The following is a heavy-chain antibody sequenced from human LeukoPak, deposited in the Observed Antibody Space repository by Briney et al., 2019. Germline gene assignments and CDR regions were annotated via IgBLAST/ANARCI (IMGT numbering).Heavy chain of an antibody. CDR3: ASGWNDSSGGYYFDY. Sequence: GGSLRVSCVAPGFTFSSYSMNWVRQAPGKGLEWVSYISSSGSTIYYADSVKGRFTISRDSAKNSLYLQMNSLRDEDTAVYYCASGWNDSSGGYYFDYWGQGTLVTVSS. J-gene: IGHJ4*02. D-gene: IGHD3-22*01. V-gene: IGHV3-48*02. CDR2: ISSSGSTI. CDR1: GFTFSSYS.